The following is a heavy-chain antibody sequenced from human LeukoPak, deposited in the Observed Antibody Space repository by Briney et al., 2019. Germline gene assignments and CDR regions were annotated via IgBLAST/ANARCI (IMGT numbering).Heavy chain of an antibody. CDR1: GYTLTGYY. Sequence: ASVKVSCKASGYTLTGYYMHWVRQAPGQGLEWMGRINPNSGGTNYAQKFQGRVTMIRDTSISTAYMELSRLRSDDTAVYYCASYCSSTSCHYSPFDYWGQGTLVTVSS. D-gene: IGHD2-2*01. V-gene: IGHV1-2*06. CDR2: INPNSGGT. CDR3: ASYCSSTSCHYSPFDY. J-gene: IGHJ4*02.